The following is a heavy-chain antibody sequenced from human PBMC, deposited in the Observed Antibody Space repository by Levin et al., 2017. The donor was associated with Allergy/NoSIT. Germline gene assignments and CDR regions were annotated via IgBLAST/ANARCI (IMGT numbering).Heavy chain of an antibody. CDR3: ARVGIEKIAVAPFDY. Sequence: ASVKVSCKASGYTFTGYYIHWVRQAPGQGLEWMGWINPNSGGTNYAQNFQGRVAMTRDTSISTAYMELSGLRSDDTAVYYCARVGIEKIAVAPFDYWGQGTRVTVSS. D-gene: IGHD6-19*01. CDR1: GYTFTGYY. CDR2: INPNSGGT. J-gene: IGHJ4*02. V-gene: IGHV1-2*02.